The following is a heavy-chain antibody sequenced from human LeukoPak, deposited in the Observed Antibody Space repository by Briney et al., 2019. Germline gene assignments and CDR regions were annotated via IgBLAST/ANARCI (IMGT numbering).Heavy chain of an antibody. D-gene: IGHD1-20*01. Sequence: ASVKVSCKASGYTFTSYYMHWVRQAPGQGLEWMGIINPSGGSTSYAQKFQGRVTMTRDTSTSTVYMELSSLRSEDTAVYYCAREKSDYNWKGGGFDPWGQGTLVTVSS. CDR3: AREKSDYNWKGGGFDP. J-gene: IGHJ5*02. CDR2: INPSGGST. V-gene: IGHV1-46*01. CDR1: GYTFTSYY.